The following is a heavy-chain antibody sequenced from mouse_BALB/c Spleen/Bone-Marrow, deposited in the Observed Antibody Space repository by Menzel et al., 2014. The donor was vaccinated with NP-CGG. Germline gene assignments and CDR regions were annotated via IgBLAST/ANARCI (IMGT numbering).Heavy chain of an antibody. CDR2: INPSNGGT. D-gene: IGHD4-1*01. J-gene: IGHJ2*01. CDR3: TRGRTWDFGY. CDR1: GYTFTSYY. Sequence: VQLQQSGAELVKPGASVKLSCTASGYTFTSYYMYWVKQRPGQGLEWIGEINPSNGGTNFNEKFKSRATLTVDKSSSTEYMQLSKLPSEDAAVYCCTRGRTWDFGYLGQGTTRTVYS. V-gene: IGHV1S81*02.